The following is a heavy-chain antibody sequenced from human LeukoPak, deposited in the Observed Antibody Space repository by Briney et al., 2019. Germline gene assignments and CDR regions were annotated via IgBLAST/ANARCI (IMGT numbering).Heavy chain of an antibody. CDR3: ARYPNIVAGNYFDY. D-gene: IGHD5-12*01. CDR1: GFTFSSYW. J-gene: IGHJ4*02. CDR2: IKQDGSEK. Sequence: GGSLRLSCAASGFTFSSYWMSWVRQAPGRGLDWVANIKQDGSEKYYGDSVKGRFTISRDNTKNSLYLQMNSLRAEDTAVYYCARYPNIVAGNYFDYWGQGTLVTVSS. V-gene: IGHV3-7*03.